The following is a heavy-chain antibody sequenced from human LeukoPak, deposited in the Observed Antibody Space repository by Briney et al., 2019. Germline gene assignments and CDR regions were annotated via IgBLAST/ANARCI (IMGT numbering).Heavy chain of an antibody. V-gene: IGHV1-18*01. J-gene: IGHJ4*02. Sequence: ASVKVSCKASGYTFTSYGISWVRQAPGQGLEWMGWISAYNGNTNYAQKLQGRVTMTTDTSTSTAYMELRSLRSDDTAVYYCARGLRVATRIGGFGYWGQGTLVTVSS. CDR3: ARGLRVATRIGGFGY. D-gene: IGHD5-12*01. CDR1: GYTFTSYG. CDR2: ISAYNGNT.